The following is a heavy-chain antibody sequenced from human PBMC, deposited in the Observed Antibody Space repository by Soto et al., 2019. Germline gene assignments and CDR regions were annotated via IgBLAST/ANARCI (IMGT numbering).Heavy chain of an antibody. V-gene: IGHV3-49*03. Sequence: GGSLRLSCTASGFTFGDYAMSWFRQAPGKGLEWVGFIRSKAYGGTTEYAASVKGRFTISRDDSKSIAYLQMNSLKTEDTAVYYCTRQDWREGLESPSFDAFDIWGQGTMVTVSS. D-gene: IGHD1-1*01. CDR3: TRQDWREGLESPSFDAFDI. CDR2: IRSKAYGGTT. J-gene: IGHJ3*02. CDR1: GFTFGDYA.